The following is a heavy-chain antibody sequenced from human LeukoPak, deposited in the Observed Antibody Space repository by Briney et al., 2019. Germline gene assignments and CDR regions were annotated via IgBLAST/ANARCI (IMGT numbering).Heavy chain of an antibody. CDR2: IRYDGSNK. D-gene: IGHD4-17*01. Sequence: PGGSLRLSCAASGFTFSSYGMHWVRQAPGKGLEWVAFIRYDGSNKYYADSVKGRFTISRDNSKNTLYLQMNSLRAEDTAVYYCAKDKDYGDPHFDYWGQGTLVTVSS. CDR3: AKDKDYGDPHFDY. J-gene: IGHJ4*02. V-gene: IGHV3-30*02. CDR1: GFTFSSYG.